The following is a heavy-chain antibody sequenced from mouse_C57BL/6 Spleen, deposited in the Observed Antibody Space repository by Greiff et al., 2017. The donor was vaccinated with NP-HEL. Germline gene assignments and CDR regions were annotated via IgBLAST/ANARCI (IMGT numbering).Heavy chain of an antibody. J-gene: IGHJ2*01. CDR1: GFTFSDYG. V-gene: IGHV5-17*01. Sequence: EVKLMESGGGLVKPGGSLKLSCAASGFTFSDYGMHWVRQAPEKGLEWVAYISSGSSTIYYADTVKGRFTISRDNAKNTLFLQMTSLRSEDPAMYYCARTDGNYPYYFDYWGQGTTLTVSS. D-gene: IGHD2-1*01. CDR2: ISSGSSTI. CDR3: ARTDGNYPYYFDY.